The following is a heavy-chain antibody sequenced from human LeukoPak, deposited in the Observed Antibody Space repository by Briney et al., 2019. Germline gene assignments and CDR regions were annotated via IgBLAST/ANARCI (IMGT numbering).Heavy chain of an antibody. CDR1: GYSFTSYW. J-gene: IGHJ4*02. D-gene: IGHD6-13*01. V-gene: IGHV5-51*01. CDR2: IYPGDSDT. CDR3: ASTHSSSWSDDFDY. Sequence: NTGESLRISCKGSGYSFTSYWIGWVRQMPGKGLEWMGIIYPGDSDTRYSPSFQGQVTISADKSISTAYLQWSSLKASDTAMYYCASTHSSSWSDDFDYWGQGTLVTVSS.